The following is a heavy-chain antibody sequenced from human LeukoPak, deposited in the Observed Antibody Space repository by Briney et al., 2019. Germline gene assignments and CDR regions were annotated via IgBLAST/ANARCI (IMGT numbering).Heavy chain of an antibody. V-gene: IGHV1-8*01. J-gene: IGHJ5*02. CDR2: MNPNSGNT. Sequence: GASVKVSCKASGYTFTSYDINWVRQATGQGLEWMGWMNPNSGNTGYAQKFQGRVTMTRNTSISTAYMELSSLRSEDTAVHYCARGIGRSGWFDPWGQGTLVTVSS. D-gene: IGHD2-21*01. CDR1: GYTFTSYD. CDR3: ARGIGRSGWFDP.